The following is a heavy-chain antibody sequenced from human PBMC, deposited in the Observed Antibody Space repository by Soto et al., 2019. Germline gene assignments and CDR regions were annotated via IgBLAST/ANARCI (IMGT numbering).Heavy chain of an antibody. Sequence: SETLSLTCTVSGGSISSYYWSWIRQPPGKGLEWIGYIYYSGSTNYNPSLKSRVTISVDTSKNQFSLKLSSVTAADTAVYYCARHIGKWAFDLWGPGTMVTVSS. CDR1: GGSISSYY. J-gene: IGHJ3*01. CDR2: IYYSGST. V-gene: IGHV4-59*08. D-gene: IGHD2-8*01. CDR3: ARHIGKWAFDL.